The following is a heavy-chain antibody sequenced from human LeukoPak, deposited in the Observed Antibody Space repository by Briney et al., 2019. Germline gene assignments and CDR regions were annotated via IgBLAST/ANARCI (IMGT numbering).Heavy chain of an antibody. D-gene: IGHD3-22*01. CDR3: ARASYSYDINGWVPFDY. CDR2: IYHSGST. Sequence: SETLSLTCAVSGGSISSSNWWKWVRQPPGKGRVWIGQIYHSGSTNYNPSLKTRVTISVDKSKSQFSLNLTSVTAADTAVYYCARASYSYDINGWVPFDYWGQGTLVTVSS. CDR1: GGSISSSNW. J-gene: IGHJ4*02. V-gene: IGHV4-4*02.